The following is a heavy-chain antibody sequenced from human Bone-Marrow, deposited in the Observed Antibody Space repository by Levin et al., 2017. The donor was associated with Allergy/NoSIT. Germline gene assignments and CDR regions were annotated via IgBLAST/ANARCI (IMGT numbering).Heavy chain of an antibody. D-gene: IGHD6-13*01. CDR3: AKDRSAGSSWTFDY. J-gene: IGHJ4*02. V-gene: IGHV3-23*01. CDR2: ISGSGGST. CDR1: GFTFSSYA. Sequence: ETLSLTCAASGFTFSSYAMSWVRQAPGKGLEWVSAISGSGGSTYYADSVKGRFTISRDNSKNTLYLQMNSLRAEDTAVYYCAKDRSAGSSWTFDYWGQGTLVTVSS.